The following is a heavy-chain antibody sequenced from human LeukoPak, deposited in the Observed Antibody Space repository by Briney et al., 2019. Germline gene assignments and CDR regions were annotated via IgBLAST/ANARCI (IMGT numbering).Heavy chain of an antibody. CDR1: GYSFSNYW. Sequence: GESLKISCKGSGYSFSNYWIGWVRQVPGKGLEWMGIIYPGDSDTRYSPSFQGQVTISADKSINTAYLQWSSLKASDTAMYYCARLFYYDSSGNTPYYYYGMDVWGQGTTVTVSS. D-gene: IGHD3-22*01. J-gene: IGHJ6*02. CDR3: ARLFYYDSSGNTPYYYYGMDV. CDR2: IYPGDSDT. V-gene: IGHV5-51*01.